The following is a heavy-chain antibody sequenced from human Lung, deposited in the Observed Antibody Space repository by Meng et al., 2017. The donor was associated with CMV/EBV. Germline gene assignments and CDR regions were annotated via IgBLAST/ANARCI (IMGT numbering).Heavy chain of an antibody. V-gene: IGHV1-18*01. CDR3: ARDSPRLYSSSPGIDF. Sequence: ASVKVSCKTSGYTFTSYGISWVRQAPGQGLEWMGWISVYTDNTSSAQKYQGRLTMTTDTSTSAAYMEVRSLRSDDTAVYYCARDSPRLYSSSPGIDFWGQGTLVTVSS. CDR2: ISVYTDNT. J-gene: IGHJ4*02. D-gene: IGHD6-6*01. CDR1: GYTFTSYG.